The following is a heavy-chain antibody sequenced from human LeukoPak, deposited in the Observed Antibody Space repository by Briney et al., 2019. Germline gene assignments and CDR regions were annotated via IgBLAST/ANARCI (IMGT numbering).Heavy chain of an antibody. V-gene: IGHV4-38-2*02. Sequence: SETLSLTCTVSGYSISSGYYWGWIRQPPGKGLEWIGSIYHSGSTYYNPSLKSRVTISVDTSKNQFSLKLSSVTAADTAVYYCARGEKSNWFDPWGRGTLVTVSS. CDR2: IYHSGST. J-gene: IGHJ5*02. CDR1: GYSISSGYY. CDR3: ARGEKSNWFDP.